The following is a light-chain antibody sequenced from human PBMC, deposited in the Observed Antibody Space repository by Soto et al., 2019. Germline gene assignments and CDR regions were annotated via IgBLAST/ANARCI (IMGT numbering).Light chain of an antibody. CDR3: QQFSSYPLT. V-gene: IGKV4-1*01. CDR2: DAS. Sequence: DIVLTQSPDSLAVSLGERATINCKSSRRVLYSSNNKNYLAWYQQKPGQAPRLLIYDASSRATGIPDRFSGGGSGTDFTLTISRLEPEDFAVYYCQQFSSYPLTFGGGTKVDIK. J-gene: IGKJ4*01. CDR1: RRVLYSSNNKNY.